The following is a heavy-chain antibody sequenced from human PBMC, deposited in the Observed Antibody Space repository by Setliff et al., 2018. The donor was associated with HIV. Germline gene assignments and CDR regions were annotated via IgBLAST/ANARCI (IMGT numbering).Heavy chain of an antibody. CDR1: GFTFNSYE. CDR2: IYAGGST. D-gene: IGHD1-7*01. J-gene: IGHJ6*02. V-gene: IGHV3-53*01. CDR3: ARGRNRNYVVYGMDV. Sequence: GGSLRLSCAASGFTFNSYEMSWVRQAPGKGLEWVSVIYAGGSTYYADSVKGRFTISRDNSKNMLYLQMDSLRAEDTAVYYCARGRNRNYVVYGMDVWGQGTTVTVSS.